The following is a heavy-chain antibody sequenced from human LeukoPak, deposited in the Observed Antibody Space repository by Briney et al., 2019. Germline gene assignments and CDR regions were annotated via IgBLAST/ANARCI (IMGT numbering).Heavy chain of an antibody. CDR3: GRAGYSCYDISY. CDR2: INPNSGGT. CDR1: GYTFTGYY. D-gene: IGHD5-12*01. V-gene: IGHV1-2*04. J-gene: IGHJ4*02. Sequence: ASVKVSCKASGYTFTGYYMHWVRQAPGQGLEWLGWINPNSGGTNYAQKFQGWVTMTRDTSMSTAYMELGRLGSYDTAVDYCGRAGYSCYDISYWGQGTMVTVSS.